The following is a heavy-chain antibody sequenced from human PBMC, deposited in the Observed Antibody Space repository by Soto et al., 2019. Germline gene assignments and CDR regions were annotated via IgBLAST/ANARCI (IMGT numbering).Heavy chain of an antibody. V-gene: IGHV4-39*07. Sequence: PSETLSLTCSVSGGSINSRSFSWGWIRQPPGKGLEWIGEIYHTGSTNSNPSLKSRVTLSVDKSKNQFSLKLTSVTAADTAVYYCARAAAATGPAEYFQHWGQGTLVTVSS. CDR2: IYHTGST. CDR3: ARAAAATGPAEYFQH. CDR1: GGSINSRSFS. J-gene: IGHJ1*01. D-gene: IGHD6-13*01.